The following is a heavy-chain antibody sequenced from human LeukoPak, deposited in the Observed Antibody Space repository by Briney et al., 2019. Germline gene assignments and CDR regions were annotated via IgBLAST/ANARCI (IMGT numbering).Heavy chain of an antibody. J-gene: IGHJ3*02. D-gene: IGHD2-21*01. CDR2: IKYDGSTT. V-gene: IGHV3-74*01. CDR3: AKGYCGGDCYVPGAFDI. Sequence: GGSLRLSCAASGFTFSTYWMHWVRQTPGKGLVWVSRIKYDGSTTNYADSVKGRSTISRDNAENTLYLQMNSLRAEDTAVYYCAKGYCGGDCYVPGAFDIWGQGTMVTVSS. CDR1: GFTFSTYW.